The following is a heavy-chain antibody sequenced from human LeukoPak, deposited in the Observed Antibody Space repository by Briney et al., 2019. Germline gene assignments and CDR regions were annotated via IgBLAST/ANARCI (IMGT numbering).Heavy chain of an antibody. CDR3: ARDDNYGSGQPDD. CDR2: ISGYNGNT. J-gene: IGHJ4*02. CDR1: GYTFTGYY. Sequence: VASVKVSCKASGYTFTGYYMHWVRQAPGQGLEWMGWISGYNGNTNYAQKFQGRVTMTTDTSTSTVYMELRSLRSDDTAVYYCARDDNYGSGQPDDWGQGTLVTVSS. V-gene: IGHV1-18*04. D-gene: IGHD3-10*01.